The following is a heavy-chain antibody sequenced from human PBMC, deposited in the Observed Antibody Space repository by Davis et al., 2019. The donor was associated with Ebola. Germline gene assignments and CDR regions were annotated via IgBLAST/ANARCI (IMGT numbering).Heavy chain of an antibody. J-gene: IGHJ6*03. Sequence: PSETLSLTCAVYGGSFSGYYWSWIRQPPGKGLEWIGYIYYSGSTTYNPSLKSRVTISVDTSKNQFSLKLSSVTAADTAVYYCAGGPGLANYYYMDVWGKGTTVTVSS. CDR1: GGSFSGYY. V-gene: IGHV4-59*12. CDR3: AGGPGLANYYYMDV. D-gene: IGHD3-16*01. CDR2: IYYSGST.